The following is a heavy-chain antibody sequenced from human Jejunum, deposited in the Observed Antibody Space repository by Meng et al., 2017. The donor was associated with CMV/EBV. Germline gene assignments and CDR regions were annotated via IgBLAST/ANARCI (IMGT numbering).Heavy chain of an antibody. D-gene: IGHD2-21*02. V-gene: IGHV4-39*07. J-gene: IGHJ4*02. CDR3: ARDSLYGGDPDFDY. Sequence: GGSISTDNSFWGWIRQPPGKGLEWIGTIFYTGGTYYNPSLKSRVTMSVDTSKNQFSLKLNSVTAADTAVYYCARDSLYGGDPDFDYWGQGTLVTVSS. CDR1: GGSISTDNSF. CDR2: IFYTGGT.